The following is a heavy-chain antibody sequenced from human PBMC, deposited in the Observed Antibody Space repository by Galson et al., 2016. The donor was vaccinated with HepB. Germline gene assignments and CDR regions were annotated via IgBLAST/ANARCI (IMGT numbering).Heavy chain of an antibody. J-gene: IGHJ5*02. CDR1: GFTVSSYS. CDR2: ISSGSSTI. V-gene: IGHV3-48*01. CDR3: ARGEPGNWFDP. D-gene: IGHD1-14*01. Sequence: SLRLSCAASGFTVSSYSLNWVRQAPGKALEWVSYISSGSSTIYYADSVKGRFTISRDNSKNTLYLQMNSLRAEDTAAYYWARGEPGNWFDPWGPGILVTVS.